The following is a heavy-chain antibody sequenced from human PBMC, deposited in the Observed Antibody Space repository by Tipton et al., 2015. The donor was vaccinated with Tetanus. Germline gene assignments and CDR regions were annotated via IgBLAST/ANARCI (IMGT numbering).Heavy chain of an antibody. Sequence: VQLVQSGGEVKKPGESLKISCKGSGYIFTNYWIGWVRQKPGKGLEWMGIIYPGDSDTSYSPSFQGQVTISVEKSINTAYLQWSSLKASDTSMFYCARAHCSDGVCNFDFWGQGALVTVAS. CDR3: ARAHCSDGVCNFDF. J-gene: IGHJ4*02. D-gene: IGHD2-15*01. CDR2: IYPGDSDT. V-gene: IGHV5-51*01. CDR1: GYIFTNYW.